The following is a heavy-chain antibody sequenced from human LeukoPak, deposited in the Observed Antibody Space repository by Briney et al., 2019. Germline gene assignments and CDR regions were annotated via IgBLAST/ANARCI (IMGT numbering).Heavy chain of an antibody. Sequence: SETLSLTCTVSGGSISSGSYYWSWIRQPAGKGLEWIGRIYTSGSTNYNPSLKSRVTISVDTSKNQFSLKLSSVTAADTAVYYCARPGYDSSGYYPFDYWGQGTLVTVSS. CDR1: GGSISSGSYY. J-gene: IGHJ4*02. CDR3: ARPGYDSSGYYPFDY. D-gene: IGHD3-22*01. CDR2: IYTSGST. V-gene: IGHV4-61*02.